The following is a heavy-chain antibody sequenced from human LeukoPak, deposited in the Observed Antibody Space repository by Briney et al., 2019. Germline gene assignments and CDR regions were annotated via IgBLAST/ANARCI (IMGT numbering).Heavy chain of an antibody. J-gene: IGHJ4*02. CDR1: GFTFSSYG. CDR2: ISGSGGST. CDR3: ARGKGYSYGPSDY. Sequence: PGGSLRLSCAASGFTFSSYGMSWVRQPPGKGLEWVSAISGSGGSTYYADSVKGRFTISRDNSKNTLYLQMNSLRAEDTAVYYCARGKGYSYGPSDYWGQGTLVTVSS. D-gene: IGHD5-18*01. V-gene: IGHV3-23*01.